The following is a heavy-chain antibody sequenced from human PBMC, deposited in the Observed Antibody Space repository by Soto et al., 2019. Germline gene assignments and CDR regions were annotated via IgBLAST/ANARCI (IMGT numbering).Heavy chain of an antibody. V-gene: IGHV4-39*01. CDR1: GDSVSSNSYY. J-gene: IGHJ5*02. CDR3: ARHRFWGYTSDPFNWFNP. D-gene: IGHD6-13*01. Sequence: QLQLQESGPGLVKPSETLSLTCAVSGDSVSSNSYYWGWIRQPPGKGLEWIGTIQYSGNTYYNPSLKSRVTISVDTSKNQFSLRLTSVTAADTAVYYCARHRFWGYTSDPFNWFNPWGQGSLVTVSS. CDR2: IQYSGNT.